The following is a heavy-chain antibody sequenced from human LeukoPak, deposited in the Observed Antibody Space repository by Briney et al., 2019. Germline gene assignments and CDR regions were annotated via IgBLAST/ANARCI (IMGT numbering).Heavy chain of an antibody. J-gene: IGHJ4*02. CDR1: GYTFTSYD. CDR2: MNPNSGNT. Sequence: ASVKVSCKASGYTFTSYDINWVRQATGQGLEWMGWMNPNSGNTGYAQKFQGRVTMTRNTSISTAYMELSSLRSEDTAVYYCARECGYPSRSSTSCQKGQEGYYFDYWGQGTLVTVSS. V-gene: IGHV1-8*01. D-gene: IGHD2-2*01. CDR3: ARECGYPSRSSTSCQKGQEGYYFDY.